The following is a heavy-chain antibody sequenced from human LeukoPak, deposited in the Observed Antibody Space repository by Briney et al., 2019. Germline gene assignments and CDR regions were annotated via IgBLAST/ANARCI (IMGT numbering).Heavy chain of an antibody. CDR1: GFTFSSYW. J-gene: IGHJ4*02. CDR2: IKEDGSEK. CDR3: GRTGRRLDY. Sequence: GGSLRLSCVASGFTFSSYWMTWVRQAPGKGLEWVANIKEDGSEKSYVASVKGRFTISRDNAKNSLYLQMNSLRAEDTAVYYCGRTGRRLDYWGQGTLVTVSS. V-gene: IGHV3-7*05.